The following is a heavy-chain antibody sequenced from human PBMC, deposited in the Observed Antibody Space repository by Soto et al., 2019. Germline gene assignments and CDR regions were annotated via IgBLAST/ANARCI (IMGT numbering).Heavy chain of an antibody. D-gene: IGHD6-13*01. J-gene: IGHJ4*02. CDR2: IYYSGST. Sequence: XXTLSLPCTVSGGSISSSYWRWIRQPPGKGLEWIGYIYYSGSTSYNPSLKSRVTISVDTSKNQFSLNLSSVTAADTAVYYCARVQSGSRQIYFDYWGQGTLVTVSS. CDR3: ARVQSGSRQIYFDY. V-gene: IGHV4-59*01. CDR1: GGSISSSY.